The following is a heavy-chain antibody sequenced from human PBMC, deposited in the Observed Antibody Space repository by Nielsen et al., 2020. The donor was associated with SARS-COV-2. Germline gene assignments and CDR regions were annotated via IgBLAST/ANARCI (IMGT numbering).Heavy chain of an antibody. CDR1: GFTFDDYA. V-gene: IGHV3-9*01. D-gene: IGHD3-10*01. CDR2: ISWNSGSI. CDR3: AKLGLDYYGSGSYYEGDAFDI. J-gene: IGHJ3*02. Sequence: GGSLRLSCAASGFTFDDYAMHCVRQAPGKGLEWVSGISWNSGSIGYADSVKGRFTISRDNAKNSLYLQMNSLRAEDTALYYCAKLGLDYYGSGSYYEGDAFDIWGQGTMVTVSS.